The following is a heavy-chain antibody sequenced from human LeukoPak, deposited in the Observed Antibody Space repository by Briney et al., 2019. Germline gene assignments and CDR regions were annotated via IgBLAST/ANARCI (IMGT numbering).Heavy chain of an antibody. Sequence: GRSLRLSCATSGFTFSSYGMHWVRQAPGKGLEWVALIWYDGSNKYYTDSVKGRLTISRDNSKNTLYLQMNSLRAEDTAIYYCAREGPRGNSQFDYWGQGTLVTVSS. V-gene: IGHV3-33*01. CDR2: IWYDGSNK. CDR1: GFTFSSYG. J-gene: IGHJ4*02. CDR3: AREGPRGNSQFDY. D-gene: IGHD2/OR15-2a*01.